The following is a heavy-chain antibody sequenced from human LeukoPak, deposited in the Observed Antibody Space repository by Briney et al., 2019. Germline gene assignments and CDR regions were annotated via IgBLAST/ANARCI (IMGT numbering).Heavy chain of an antibody. CDR2: IRYDGSNK. CDR3: AKAAGAAAGFDY. Sequence: GGSLRLSCAASGFTFSSYGMHWVRQAPGKGLEWVAFIRYDGSNKYYADSVKGRFTISRDNSKNTLYLQMNSLRAEDTAVYYCAKAAGAAAGFDYWGQGTLVTVSS. V-gene: IGHV3-30*02. CDR1: GFTFSSYG. D-gene: IGHD6-13*01. J-gene: IGHJ4*02.